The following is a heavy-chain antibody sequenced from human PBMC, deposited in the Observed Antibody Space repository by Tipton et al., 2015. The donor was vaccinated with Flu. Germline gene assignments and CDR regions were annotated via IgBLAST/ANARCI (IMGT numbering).Heavy chain of an antibody. V-gene: IGHV1-69*01. CDR1: GGTFSSYA. CDR3: ARELYAAAAGLNWFDP. CDR2: IIPIFGTA. D-gene: IGHD6-13*01. J-gene: IGHJ5*02. Sequence: QLVQSGAEVKKPGSSVKVSCKASGGTFSSYAISWVRQAPGQGLEWMGGIIPIFGTANYAQKFQGRVTITADESTSTAYMELSSLRSEAPAVYCCARELYAAAAGLNWFDPWGQGTLVTVSS.